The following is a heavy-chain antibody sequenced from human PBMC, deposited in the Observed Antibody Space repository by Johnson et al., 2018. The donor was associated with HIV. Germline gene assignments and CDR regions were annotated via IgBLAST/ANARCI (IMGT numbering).Heavy chain of an antibody. V-gene: IGHV3-23*01. CDR1: GFTFSSYA. CDR2: ISGSGGST. CDR3: AKDGAYSRPWSAFDI. Sequence: EVQVLESGGGLVQPGGSLRLSCAGAGFTFSSYAMSWVRQAPGKGLDWVSSISGSGGSTYYAAAVKGGFTISRDDSKNTLYLQMKSLRAEDTAVYYCAKDGAYSRPWSAFDIWGQGTMVTVSS. J-gene: IGHJ3*02. D-gene: IGHD6-13*01.